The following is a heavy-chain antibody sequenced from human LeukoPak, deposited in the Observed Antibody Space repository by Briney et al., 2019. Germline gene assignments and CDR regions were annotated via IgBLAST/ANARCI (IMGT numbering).Heavy chain of an antibody. CDR2: INPNSGGT. J-gene: IGHJ4*02. Sequence: GASVKVSCKASGYTFTGYYMHWVRQAPGQGLEWMGRINPNSGGTNYAQKFQGRVTMTRDTSISTAYMELSRLRSDDTAVYYCAISTMVRGVIFDYWGQGTLVTVS. V-gene: IGHV1-2*06. CDR3: AISTMVRGVIFDY. D-gene: IGHD3-10*01. CDR1: GYTFTGYY.